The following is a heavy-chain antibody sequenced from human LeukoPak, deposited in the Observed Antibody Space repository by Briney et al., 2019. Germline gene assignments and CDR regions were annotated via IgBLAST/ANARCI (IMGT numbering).Heavy chain of an antibody. CDR2: ISGSGGST. V-gene: IGHV3-23*01. D-gene: IGHD4-17*01. Sequence: GGSLRLSCAASGFTFSSYAMSWVRQAPGKGLEWVSAISGSGGSTYYADSVKGRFTISRDNSKNTPYLQMNSLRAEDTAVYYCAKVDYGDYHNWFDPWGQGTLVTVSS. CDR3: AKVDYGDYHNWFDP. CDR1: GFTFSSYA. J-gene: IGHJ5*02.